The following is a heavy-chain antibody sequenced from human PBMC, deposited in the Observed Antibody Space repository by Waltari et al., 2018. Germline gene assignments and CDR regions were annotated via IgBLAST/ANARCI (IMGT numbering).Heavy chain of an antibody. D-gene: IGHD3-16*02. Sequence: QVQLQQWGAGLLKPSETLSLTCAVYGGSFSGYYWSWIRQPPGKGPEWIGEINHSGSTNYNPSLKSRVTISETSKNQFSLKLSSVTAADTAVYYCASGGSQIRVWGSYRRPRTGFDYWGQGTLVTVSS. CDR3: ASGGSQIRVWGSYRRPRTGFDY. CDR1: GGSFSGYY. J-gene: IGHJ4*02. V-gene: IGHV4-34*01. CDR2: INHSGST.